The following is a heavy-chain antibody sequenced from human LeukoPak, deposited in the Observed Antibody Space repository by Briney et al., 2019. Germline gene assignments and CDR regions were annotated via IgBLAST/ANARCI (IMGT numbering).Heavy chain of an antibody. CDR2: ISGDGTRT. CDR1: GFSFSSYA. D-gene: IGHD6-19*01. J-gene: IGHJ4*02. V-gene: IGHV3-23*01. Sequence: PGGSLRLSCAASGFSFSSYAMTWARQAPVKGLEWVSAISGDGTRTYYADSVKGRFTISRDNSKNTLYLEMSSLRVEDTAIYYCAKQAVAPGYWGQGTLVTVSS. CDR3: AKQAVAPGY.